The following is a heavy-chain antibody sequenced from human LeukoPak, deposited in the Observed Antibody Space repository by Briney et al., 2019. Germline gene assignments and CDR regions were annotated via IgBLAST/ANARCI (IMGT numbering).Heavy chain of an antibody. D-gene: IGHD6-13*01. CDR2: INPNSGGT. CDR1: GYTFTGYY. V-gene: IGHV1-2*02. J-gene: IGHJ4*02. CDR3: ARVPRIAAAGTFGY. Sequence: ASVKVSCKASGYTFTGYYMHWVRQAPGQGLELMGWINPNSGGTNYAQKFQGRVTMTRDTSISTAYMELSRLRSDDTAVYYCARVPRIAAAGTFGYWGQGTLVTVSS.